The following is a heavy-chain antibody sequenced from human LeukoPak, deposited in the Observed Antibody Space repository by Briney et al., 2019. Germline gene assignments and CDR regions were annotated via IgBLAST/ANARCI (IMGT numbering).Heavy chain of an antibody. D-gene: IGHD2-8*02. CDR2: IWWDGSKK. CDR3: ASYLYWWSDLGY. V-gene: IGHV3-33*03. CDR1: GFTFSTYG. J-gene: IGHJ4*02. Sequence: GSSLRLSCAASGFTFSTYGMHWVRQAPGKGLEGVAVIWWDGSKKYYGDSVKGRFTISRDNAKNSLYLQMNSLRVEDTAVYYCASYLYWWSDLGYWGQGTLVTVSS.